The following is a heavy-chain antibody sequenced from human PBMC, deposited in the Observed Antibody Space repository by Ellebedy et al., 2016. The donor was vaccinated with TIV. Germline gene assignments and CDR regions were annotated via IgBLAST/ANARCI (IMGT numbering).Heavy chain of an antibody. CDR1: GYTLTELS. CDR2: FDPEDGET. CDR3: ATDIAGAVAAYYYHGMDV. V-gene: IGHV1-24*01. Sequence: AASVKVSCKVSGYTLTELSIHWVRQGPGKGLEWMGGFDPEDGETIYAQKFQGRVTMTEDTSTDTAYMELSSLRSEDTAVYYCATDIAGAVAAYYYHGMDVWGQGTTVTVSS. J-gene: IGHJ6*02. D-gene: IGHD6-19*01.